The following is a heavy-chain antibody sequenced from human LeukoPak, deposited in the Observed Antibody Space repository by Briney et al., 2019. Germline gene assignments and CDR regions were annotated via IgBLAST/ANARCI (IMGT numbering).Heavy chain of an antibody. Sequence: ASVKVSCKASGYTFTSYGISWVRQAPGQGLEWMGWISAYNGNTNYAQKLQGRVTMTTDTSTSTAYMELRSLRSDDTAVYYCARAHRRGGYNSAGYWGQGTLVTVSS. V-gene: IGHV1-18*01. CDR2: ISAYNGNT. CDR3: ARAHRRGGYNSAGY. CDR1: GYTFTSYG. D-gene: IGHD5-24*01. J-gene: IGHJ4*02.